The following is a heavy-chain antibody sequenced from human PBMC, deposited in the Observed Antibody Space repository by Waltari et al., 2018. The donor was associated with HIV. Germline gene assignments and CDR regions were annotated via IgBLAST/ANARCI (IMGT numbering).Heavy chain of an antibody. CDR1: GFTFSNYT. D-gene: IGHD7-27*01. J-gene: IGHJ4*02. CDR3: ARDINGGWGY. CDR2: ISRSSSSI. Sequence: EVQLVESGGGLVQPGGSLRLSRSASGFTFSNYTMNWVRQDPGKGLEWVSYISRSSSSIFYADSVKGRFTISRDNAKNSLYLQMNSLRVEDTAVYYCARDINGGWGYWGQGTLVTVAS. V-gene: IGHV3-48*01.